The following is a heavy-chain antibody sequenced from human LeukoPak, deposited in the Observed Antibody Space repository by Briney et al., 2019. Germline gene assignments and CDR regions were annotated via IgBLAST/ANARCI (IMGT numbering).Heavy chain of an antibody. Sequence: ASVKVSCKASGGTFSSYAISWVRQAPGQGLEWMGRIIPMLGIANYAQRFQGRVTITADKSTSTAYMELSSLRSEDTAVYYCAREADSSGYYPPKPLDYWGQGTLVTVSS. CDR3: AREADSSGYYPPKPLDY. CDR1: GGTFSSYA. J-gene: IGHJ4*02. V-gene: IGHV1-69*04. CDR2: IIPMLGIA. D-gene: IGHD3-22*01.